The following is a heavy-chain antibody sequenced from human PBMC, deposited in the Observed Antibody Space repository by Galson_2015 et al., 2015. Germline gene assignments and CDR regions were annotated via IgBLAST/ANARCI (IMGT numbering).Heavy chain of an antibody. CDR1: GFTFSNYW. D-gene: IGHD2/OR15-2a*01. V-gene: IGHV3-74*01. CDR2: VSGDGSST. J-gene: IGHJ2*01. CDR3: AALLLSSTYWYFDL. Sequence: SLRLSCAASGFTFSNYWMHWVRQVSGKGLAWVSRVSGDGSSTDYADSVKGRFTISRDNTKNTVSLQMNTLRAEDTAVYYCAALLLSSTYWYFDLWGRGTLVTASS.